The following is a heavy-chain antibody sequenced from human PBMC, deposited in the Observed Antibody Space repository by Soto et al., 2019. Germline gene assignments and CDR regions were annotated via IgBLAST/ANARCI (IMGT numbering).Heavy chain of an antibody. Sequence: ASVKVSCKASGYTFTSYDINWVRQATGQGLEWMGWMNPNSGNTGYAQKFQGRVTMTRNTSISTAYMELSSLRSEDTAVYYCARAHPFPSLRYFDGLSPPDYYTYLDFLGKGTTVTVSS. CDR2: MNPNSGNT. J-gene: IGHJ6*03. D-gene: IGHD3-9*01. CDR1: GYTFTSYD. CDR3: ARAHPFPSLRYFDGLSPPDYYTYLDF. V-gene: IGHV1-8*01.